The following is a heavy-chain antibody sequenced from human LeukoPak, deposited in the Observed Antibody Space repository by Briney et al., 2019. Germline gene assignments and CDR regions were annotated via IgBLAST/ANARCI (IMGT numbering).Heavy chain of an antibody. D-gene: IGHD3-10*01. CDR2: IYSGGST. CDR3: ARGWFGELPPFDY. Sequence: GGSLRLSCAASGFTVSSNYTSWVRQAPGKGLEWVSVIYSGGSTYYADSVKGRFTISRDNSKNTLYLQMNSLRAEDTAVYYCARGWFGELPPFDYWGQGTLVTVSS. J-gene: IGHJ4*02. V-gene: IGHV3-53*01. CDR1: GFTVSSNY.